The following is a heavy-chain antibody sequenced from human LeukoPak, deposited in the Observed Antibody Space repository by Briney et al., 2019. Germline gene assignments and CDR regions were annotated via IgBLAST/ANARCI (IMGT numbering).Heavy chain of an antibody. D-gene: IGHD3-3*01. J-gene: IGHJ6*02. Sequence: SETLSLTCTVSGGSISSYYWSWIRQPAGKGLEWIGRIYTSGSTNYNPSLKSRGTMSVDTSKNQFSLKLSSVTAADTAVYYCAREKTYYDFWSGYPQPSPYYYYGMDVWGQGTTVTVSS. CDR3: AREKTYYDFWSGYPQPSPYYYYGMDV. CDR2: IYTSGST. V-gene: IGHV4-4*07. CDR1: GGSISSYY.